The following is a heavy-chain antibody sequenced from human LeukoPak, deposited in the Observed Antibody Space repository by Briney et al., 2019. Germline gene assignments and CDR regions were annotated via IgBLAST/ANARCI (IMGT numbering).Heavy chain of an antibody. J-gene: IGHJ4*02. Sequence: GGSLRLSCAASGFTFSSYGMHWVRQAPGKGLEWVAVISYDGSNKYYADSVKGRFTISRDNSKNTLYLQMNSLRAEDTAVYYCARDALGYSYGDYWGQGTLVTVSS. V-gene: IGHV3-30*03. CDR3: ARDALGYSYGDY. CDR2: ISYDGSNK. D-gene: IGHD5-18*01. CDR1: GFTFSSYG.